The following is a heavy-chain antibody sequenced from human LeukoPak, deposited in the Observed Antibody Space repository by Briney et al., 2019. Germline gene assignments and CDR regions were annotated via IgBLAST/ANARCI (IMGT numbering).Heavy chain of an antibody. CDR3: ATDRAGGYGGYYFDY. D-gene: IGHD6-25*01. V-gene: IGHV3-48*03. Sequence: AGGSLRLSCAASGFTFSRYELNRVRQAPGKGLEWVSYISSSAGTTYYADSVKGRFTISRDNAKSSLYLQMNSLRAEDTAVYYCATDRAGGYGGYYFDYWGQGTLVTVSS. J-gene: IGHJ4*02. CDR2: ISSSAGTT. CDR1: GFTFSRYE.